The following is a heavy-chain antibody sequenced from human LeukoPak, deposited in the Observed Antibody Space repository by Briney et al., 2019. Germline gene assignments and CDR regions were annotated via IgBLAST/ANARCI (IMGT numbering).Heavy chain of an antibody. J-gene: IGHJ4*02. CDR3: ARDLARGIAALH. CDR1: GGSISSGSYY. Sequence: SETLSLTCTVSGGSISSGSYYWSWIRQPAGKGLEWIGRIYTSGSTNYNPSLKSRVTISVDTSKNQFSLKLSSVTAADTAVYYCARDLARGIAALHWGQGTLVTVSS. D-gene: IGHD6-6*01. CDR2: IYTSGST. V-gene: IGHV4-61*02.